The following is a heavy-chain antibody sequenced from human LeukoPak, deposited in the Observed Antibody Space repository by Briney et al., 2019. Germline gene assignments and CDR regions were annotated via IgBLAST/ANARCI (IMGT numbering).Heavy chain of an antibody. CDR3: ARDLGGPFDY. Sequence: PGGSLRLSCAASGFTFSSYAMHWVRQAPGKGLEWVAVISYDGSNKYYADSAKGRFTISRDNSKNTLYLQMNSLRAEDTAVYYCARDLGGPFDYWGQGTLVTVSS. CDR1: GFTFSSYA. CDR2: ISYDGSNK. V-gene: IGHV3-30-3*01. J-gene: IGHJ4*02. D-gene: IGHD3-16*01.